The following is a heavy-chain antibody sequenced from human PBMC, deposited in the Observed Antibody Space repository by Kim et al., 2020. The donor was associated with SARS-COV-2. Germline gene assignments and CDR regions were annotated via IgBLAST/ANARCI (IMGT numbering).Heavy chain of an antibody. V-gene: IGHV1-46*01. D-gene: IGHD6-19*01. CDR3: ASRYSSGWTYFDY. Sequence: YAQKVQDRVTMTRDTSTSTVYRELSSLRSEDTAVYYCASRYSSGWTYFDYWGQGTLVTVSS. J-gene: IGHJ4*02.